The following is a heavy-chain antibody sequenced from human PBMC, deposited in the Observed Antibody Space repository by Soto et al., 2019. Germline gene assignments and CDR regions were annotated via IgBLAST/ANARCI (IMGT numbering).Heavy chain of an antibody. D-gene: IGHD2-2*01. CDR1: GFTFTTYA. J-gene: IGHJ6*02. V-gene: IGHV3-23*01. Sequence: EVQLLESGGGLVQPGGSLRLSCGASGFTFTTYAMNWVRQAPGKGLEWVSTVSGSGGSTYHADSVKGRFTVSRDNSKNTLYLQMNSLRTEDTAVYYCAKQTPNAGSTVWGQGTTVTVSS. CDR2: VSGSGGST. CDR3: AKQTPNAGSTV.